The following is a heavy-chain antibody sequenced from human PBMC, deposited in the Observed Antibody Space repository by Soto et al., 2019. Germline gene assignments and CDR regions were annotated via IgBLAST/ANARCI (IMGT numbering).Heavy chain of an antibody. Sequence: KPSETLSLTCAVYGGSFSGYYWSWIRQPPGKGLEWIGEINHSGSTNYNPSLKSRVTISVDTSKNQFSLKLSSVTAADTAVYYCARQTLGYGSYVGAAEGFDYWGQGTLVTVSS. CDR2: INHSGST. V-gene: IGHV4-34*01. D-gene: IGHD3-10*01. CDR1: GGSFSGYY. CDR3: ARQTLGYGSYVGAAEGFDY. J-gene: IGHJ4*02.